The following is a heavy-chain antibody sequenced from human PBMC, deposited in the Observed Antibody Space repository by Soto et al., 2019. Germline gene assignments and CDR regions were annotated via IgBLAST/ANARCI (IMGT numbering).Heavy chain of an antibody. V-gene: IGHV3-74*01. D-gene: IGHD4-17*01. CDR1: GFTFFAYW. CDR3: AKEGGYGDYAGENWFDS. CDR2: ISSDGSHT. Sequence: EVQLVESGGGLVQPGGSLRLSCAASGFTFFAYWIHWVRQVPGKGLVWVSRISSDGSHTSYADSVRGRFTISRDNSKNTAYLQMNSLTAEDTAVYYCAKEGGYGDYAGENWFDSWGQGSLVTVSS. J-gene: IGHJ5*01.